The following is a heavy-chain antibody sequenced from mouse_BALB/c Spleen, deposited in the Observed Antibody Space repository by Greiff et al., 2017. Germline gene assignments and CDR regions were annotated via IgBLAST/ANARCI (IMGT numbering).Heavy chain of an antibody. CDR3: ARGGHYYGSSPYYFDY. CDR1: GYSFTGYN. CDR2: IDPYYGGT. D-gene: IGHD1-1*01. Sequence: VHVKQSGPELEKPGASVKISCKASGYSFTGYNMNWVKQSNGKSLEWIGNIDPYYGGTSYNQKFKGKATLTVDKSSSTAYMQLKSLTSEDSAVYYCARGGHYYGSSPYYFDYWGQGTTLTVSS. J-gene: IGHJ2*01. V-gene: IGHV1-39*01.